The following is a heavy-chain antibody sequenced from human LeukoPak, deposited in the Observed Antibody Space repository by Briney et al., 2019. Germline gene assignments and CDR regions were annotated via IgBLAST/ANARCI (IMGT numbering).Heavy chain of an antibody. CDR3: ARHIPFDC. V-gene: IGHV3-48*01. J-gene: IGHJ4*02. CDR1: GFTFSSYS. CDR2: ISSSSSTI. Sequence: PGGSLRLSCAASGFTFSSYSMNWVRQAPGKGLEWVSYISSSSSTIYYADSVKGRFTISRGNAKNSLYLQMDSLRAEDTAVYYCARHIPFDCWGQGTLVTVSS. D-gene: IGHD2-21*01.